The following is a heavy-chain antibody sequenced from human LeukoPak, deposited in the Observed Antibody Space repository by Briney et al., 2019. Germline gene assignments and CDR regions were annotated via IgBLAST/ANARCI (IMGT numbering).Heavy chain of an antibody. V-gene: IGHV1-18*01. CDR2: ISAYNGNT. CDR1: GYTFTSYG. J-gene: IGHJ5*02. CDR3: ASYYYDSSGYDGYNWFDP. Sequence: ASVKVSCKASGYTFTSYGISWVRQAPGQGLEWMGWISAYNGNTNYAQKLQGRVTMTTDTSTSTAYMELRSLRSDDTAVYYCASYYYDSSGYDGYNWFDPWGQGTLVTVSS. D-gene: IGHD3-22*01.